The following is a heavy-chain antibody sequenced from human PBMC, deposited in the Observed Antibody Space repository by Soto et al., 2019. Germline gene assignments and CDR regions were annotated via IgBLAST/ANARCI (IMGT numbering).Heavy chain of an antibody. CDR1: GGSISSSTYY. V-gene: IGHV4-39*01. D-gene: IGHD6-13*01. J-gene: IGHJ4*02. Sequence: QLQLQESGPGLVKPSETLSLTCTVSGGSISSSTYYWGWIRQPPGKGLEWIGSIYYSGSTHYNPSLKSRVTMSVATSRNQFSLKLNSVTAADTAVYSCARHEGGAAADRPLDYWGQGTLVTVSS. CDR2: IYYSGST. CDR3: ARHEGGAAADRPLDY.